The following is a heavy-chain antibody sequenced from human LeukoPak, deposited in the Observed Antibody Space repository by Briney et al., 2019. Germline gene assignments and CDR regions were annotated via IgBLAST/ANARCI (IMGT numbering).Heavy chain of an antibody. CDR2: INTDGSST. D-gene: IGHD1-26*01. V-gene: IGHV3-74*01. Sequence: GGSLRLSCAASGFTFSSYWMHWVRQAPGKGLVWVSRINTDGSSTYADSVKGRFTISRDNAKNTVFLQMNSLRADDTAVYYCARDIVGATEDYWGQGTLVTVSS. CDR1: GFTFSSYW. J-gene: IGHJ4*02. CDR3: ARDIVGATEDY.